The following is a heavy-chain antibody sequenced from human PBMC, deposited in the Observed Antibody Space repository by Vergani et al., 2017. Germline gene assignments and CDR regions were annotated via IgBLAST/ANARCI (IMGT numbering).Heavy chain of an antibody. Sequence: QVQLQESGPGLVKPSETLSLTCTVSGGSISSYYWSWIRQPAGKGLEWIGRIYTSGSTNYNPSLKSRVTMSVDTSKNQFSLKLSSVTSADTAVYYCAGDTKYCSSTSCTYNWFDPWGQGTLVTVSS. V-gene: IGHV4-4*07. D-gene: IGHD2-2*01. CDR3: AGDTKYCSSTSCTYNWFDP. CDR2: IYTSGST. CDR1: GGSISSYY. J-gene: IGHJ5*02.